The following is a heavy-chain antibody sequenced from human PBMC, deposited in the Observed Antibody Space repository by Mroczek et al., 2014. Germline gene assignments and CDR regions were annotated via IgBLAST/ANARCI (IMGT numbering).Heavy chain of an antibody. V-gene: IGHV1-2*02. CDR2: INPNSGGT. D-gene: IGHD2-21*02. J-gene: IGHJ4*02. CDR3: ARAPTAGDPSYYFDY. Sequence: VQLVETGAEVKKPGASVKVSCKASGYTFTGYYMHWVRQAPGQGLEWMGWINPNSGGTNYAQKFQGRVTMTRDTSISTAYMELSRLRSDDTAVYYCARAPTAGDPSYYFDYWGQGTLVTVSS. CDR1: GYTFTGYY.